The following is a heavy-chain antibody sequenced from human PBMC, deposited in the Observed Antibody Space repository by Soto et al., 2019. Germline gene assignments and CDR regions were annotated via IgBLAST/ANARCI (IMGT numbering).Heavy chain of an antibody. D-gene: IGHD1-1*01. CDR1: GGSVSSGSYY. J-gene: IGHJ3*02. Sequence: QVQLQQWGAGLLKPSETLSLTCAVYGGSVSSGSYYWSWIRQPPGKGLEWIGEMSHSGGTHFNPYLKTRVTISVDTSKNHFSLKMSSVPAADTSLYYCARVERGTATTVVDAFDIWGPGTMVTVSS. CDR3: ARVERGTATTVVDAFDI. V-gene: IGHV4-34*01. CDR2: MSHSGGT.